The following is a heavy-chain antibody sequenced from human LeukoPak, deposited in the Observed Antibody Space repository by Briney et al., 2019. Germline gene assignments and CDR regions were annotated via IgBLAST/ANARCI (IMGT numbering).Heavy chain of an antibody. CDR2: MNPNSGDS. Sequence: ASVKVSCKASGYTFTNYDINWVRQATGQGLEWMGWMNPNSGDSHSVDKFQGRVTMTRDTSVRTAYMELSGLRSDDTAVYYCARRYCISTGCSAFDYWGPGTPVTVSS. V-gene: IGHV1-8*01. J-gene: IGHJ4*02. CDR3: ARRYCISTGCSAFDY. CDR1: GYTFTNYD. D-gene: IGHD2-2*01.